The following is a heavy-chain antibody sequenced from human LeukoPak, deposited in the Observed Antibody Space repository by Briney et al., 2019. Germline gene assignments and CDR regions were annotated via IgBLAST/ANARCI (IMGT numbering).Heavy chain of an antibody. CDR3: ARRGSSGWHHDY. CDR1: GFTVSSNS. D-gene: IGHD6-19*01. CDR2: IYSGGST. J-gene: IGHJ4*02. V-gene: IGHV3-53*01. Sequence: GGSLRLSCAASGFTVSSNSMTWVRQAPGKGLEWVSSIYSGGSTYYADSVKGRFTIPRDDSQNTLYLQMNSLGADDTAVYYCARRGSSGWHHDYWGQGTLVTVSS.